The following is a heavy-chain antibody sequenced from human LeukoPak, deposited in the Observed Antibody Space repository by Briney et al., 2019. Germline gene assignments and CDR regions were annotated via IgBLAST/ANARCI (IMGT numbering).Heavy chain of an antibody. CDR1: GGTFSSYA. CDR2: IIPILGIA. J-gene: IGHJ5*02. V-gene: IGHV1-69*04. CDR3: ARTEGEDNWFDP. Sequence: SVKVSCKASGGTFSSYAISWVRQAPGQGLEWMGRIIPILGIANYAQKFQGRVTITADKSTSTAYMELSSLRSEDTAVYYCARTEGEDNWFDPWGQGTLVTVSS.